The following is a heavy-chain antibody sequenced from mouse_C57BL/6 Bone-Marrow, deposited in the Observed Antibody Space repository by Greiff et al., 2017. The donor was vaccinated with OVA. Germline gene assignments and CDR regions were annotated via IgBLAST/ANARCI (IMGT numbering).Heavy chain of an antibody. CDR1: GYTFTSYW. CDR2: FHPNSGST. V-gene: IGHV1-64*01. Sequence: VQLQQPGAELVKPGASVKLSCKASGYTFTSYWMHWVKQRPGQGLEWIGMFHPNSGSTNYNEKFKSKATLTVDKSSSTAYMQLSSLTSEDSAVYYWARGYWEGEIDYWGQGTTLTVSS. CDR3: ARGYWEGEIDY. J-gene: IGHJ2*01. D-gene: IGHD4-1*01.